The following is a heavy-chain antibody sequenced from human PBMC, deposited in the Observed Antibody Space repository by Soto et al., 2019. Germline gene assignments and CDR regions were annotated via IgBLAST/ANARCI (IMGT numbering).Heavy chain of an antibody. Sequence: PGGSLRLSCAASGFTFSNYWMYWVRQAPGKGLEWVADIEGINREKYYVDSVKGRFTISRDNAKNSLYLQMNSLRDEDTAVYYCARGQGHYSSSWPFDYWGQGTLVTVSS. D-gene: IGHD6-13*01. CDR3: ARGQGHYSSSWPFDY. CDR1: GFTFSNYW. V-gene: IGHV3-7*04. CDR2: IEGINREK. J-gene: IGHJ4*02.